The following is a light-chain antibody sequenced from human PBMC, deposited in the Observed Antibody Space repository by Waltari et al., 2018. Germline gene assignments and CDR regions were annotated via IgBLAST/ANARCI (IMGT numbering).Light chain of an antibody. J-gene: IGKJ2*01. CDR1: QGIGNY. V-gene: IGKV1-16*02. CDR2: AAS. CDR3: QQYNTYPYT. Sequence: DIQMTQSPSSLSASVGDRVTITCRASQGIGNYLAWFQQIPGQAPKSLIYAASTLQSGVPSKFSGSGSGTDFTLTISSLQPEDFATYYCQQYNTYPYTFGQGTKLEIK.